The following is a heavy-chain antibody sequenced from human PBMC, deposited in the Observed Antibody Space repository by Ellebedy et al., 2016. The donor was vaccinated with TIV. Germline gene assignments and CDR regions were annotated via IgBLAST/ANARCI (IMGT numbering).Heavy chain of an antibody. V-gene: IGHV3-15*07. D-gene: IGHD1-26*01. Sequence: PGGSLRLSCAASDFSFSNAYMNWVRQAPGRGLEWVGLIKSKTHGSTTEYAAPVKGRFTISRDDSKNRLDLQMNSLKTEDSAIYYCVTESVGYFDYWGQGTLVTVSS. J-gene: IGHJ4*02. CDR1: DFSFSNAY. CDR3: VTESVGYFDY. CDR2: IKSKTHGSTT.